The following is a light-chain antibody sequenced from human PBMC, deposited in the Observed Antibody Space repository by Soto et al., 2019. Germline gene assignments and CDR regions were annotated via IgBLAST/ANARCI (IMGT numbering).Light chain of an antibody. CDR1: QSVSNNA. V-gene: IGKV3-20*01. CDR2: GAS. CDR3: QQYGSSPRT. J-gene: IGKJ1*01. Sequence: EIVLTQSPGTLPLSPGEIATLSCRASQSVSNNALAWYQQKPGQAPRLLIYGASSRATGIPDGFSGSGSGADCTLTISRLEPEDFAVYYCQQYGSSPRTFGQGTRVEIK.